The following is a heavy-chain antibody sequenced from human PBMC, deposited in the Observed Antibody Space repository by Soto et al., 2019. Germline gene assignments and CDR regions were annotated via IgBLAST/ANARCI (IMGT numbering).Heavy chain of an antibody. CDR2: ITDTGGDA. CDR3: ARGSTDSYPGSRIFDF. Sequence: PGGSLRLSCVASGLTFGSRAMTWVRQAPGEGLQWVSTITDTGGDAKYADSVRGRFVISRDNSKKTLYLQMTSLTAEDSAMYYCARGSTDSYPGSRIFDFWGQGTKVTVSS. J-gene: IGHJ4*02. CDR1: GLTFGSRA. V-gene: IGHV3-23*01. D-gene: IGHD3-10*01.